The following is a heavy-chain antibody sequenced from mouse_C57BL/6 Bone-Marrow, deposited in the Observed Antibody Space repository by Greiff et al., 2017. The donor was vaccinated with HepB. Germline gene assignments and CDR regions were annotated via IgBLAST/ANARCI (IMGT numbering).Heavy chain of an antibody. CDR1: GFSLTSYG. J-gene: IGHJ2*01. V-gene: IGHV2-9*01. Sequence: VKLVESGPGLVAPSQSLSITCTVSGFSLTSYGVDWVRQTPGKGLEWLGVIWGGGSTNYNSAHMSRLSTSKDNSTFNVFLKMNSLQTDDKAMYYCAKPPLYGISFFDYWGQGTTLTVSS. CDR3: AKPPLYGISFFDY. D-gene: IGHD1-1*01. CDR2: IWGGGST.